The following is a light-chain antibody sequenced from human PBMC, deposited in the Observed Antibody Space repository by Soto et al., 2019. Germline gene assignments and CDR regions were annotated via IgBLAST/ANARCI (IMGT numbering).Light chain of an antibody. V-gene: IGLV1-40*01. CDR1: SSNIGAGYD. Sequence: QSVLTQPPSVSGAPGQRVTISCTGSSSNIGAGYDVHWYQQRPGTAPKLLIFGNINRPSGVPDRFSGSKSGTSASLAITGLQAEDEGDYYCQSYDSTLSDRYVFGNGTKLTVL. CDR2: GNI. CDR3: QSYDSTLSDRYV. J-gene: IGLJ1*01.